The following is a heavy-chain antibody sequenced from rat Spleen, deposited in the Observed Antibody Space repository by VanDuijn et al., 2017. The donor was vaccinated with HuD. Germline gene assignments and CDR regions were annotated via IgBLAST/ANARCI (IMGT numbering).Heavy chain of an antibody. V-gene: IGHV5-29*01. Sequence: EVQLVESGGGLVQPGRSLKLSCVGSGLTFTNYGLAWVRQAPTKGLEWVATFSYDGRTTYYRDSVKGRFTISRDNAKSTLYLQIDSLRSEDTATYYCARHPCAYWGQGTLVTVSS. J-gene: IGHJ3*01. CDR1: GLTFTNYG. CDR3: ARHPCAY. CDR2: FSYDGRTT.